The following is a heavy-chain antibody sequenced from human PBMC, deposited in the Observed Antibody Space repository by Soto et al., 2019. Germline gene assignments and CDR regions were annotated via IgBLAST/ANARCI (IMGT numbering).Heavy chain of an antibody. CDR1: GFSFSNHA. D-gene: IGHD6-6*01. CDR2: IRSAEYGATP. V-gene: IGHV3-49*05. Sequence: DVQLVESGGGLVKPGRSLRLSCTGSGFSFSNHALSWFRQAPGKGPEWLGFIRSAEYGATPEYAASVKGRFTISREDYKGVAYLQLNSLKTEDSGVYYCTKMNGQLQEHWGQGTLVTVSA. CDR3: TKMNGQLQEH. J-gene: IGHJ1*01.